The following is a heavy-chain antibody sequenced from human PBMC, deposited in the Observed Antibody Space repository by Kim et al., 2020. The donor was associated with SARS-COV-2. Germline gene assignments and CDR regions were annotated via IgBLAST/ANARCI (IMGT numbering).Heavy chain of an antibody. J-gene: IGHJ3*02. V-gene: IGHV1-69*13. D-gene: IGHD6-19*01. CDR2: IIPIFGTA. CDR3: ARGIRALNPYSSGWYAVDI. Sequence: SVKVSCKASGGTFSSYAISWVRQAPGQGLEWMGGIIPIFGTANYAQKFQGRVTITADESTSTAYMELSSLRSEDTAVYYCARGIRALNPYSSGWYAVDIWGQGTMVTVSS. CDR1: GGTFSSYA.